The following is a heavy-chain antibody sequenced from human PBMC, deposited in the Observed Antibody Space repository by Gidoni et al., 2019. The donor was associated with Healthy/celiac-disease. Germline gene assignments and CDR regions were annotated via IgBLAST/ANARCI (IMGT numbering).Heavy chain of an antibody. CDR1: GYSISSGYY. CDR2: IYHSGST. CDR3: ARDLSIVGATGRAFDI. J-gene: IGHJ3*02. V-gene: IGHV4-38-2*02. D-gene: IGHD1-26*01. Sequence: QVQLQESGPGLVKPSETLSLTCTVSGYSISSGYYWGWIRQPPGKGLEWIGSIYHSGSTYYNPSLKSRVTISVDTSKNQFSLKLSSVTAADTAVYYCARDLSIVGATGRAFDIWGQGTMVTVSS.